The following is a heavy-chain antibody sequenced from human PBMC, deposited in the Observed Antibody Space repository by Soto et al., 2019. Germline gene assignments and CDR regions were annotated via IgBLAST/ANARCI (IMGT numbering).Heavy chain of an antibody. CDR2: IHHSGST. CDR3: ANRFGAPY. D-gene: IGHD3-16*01. J-gene: IGHJ4*02. Sequence: QVQLQESGPGLVKPSGTLSLTCAVSGGSISSNNWWSWVRQPPGKGLEWVGEIHHSGSTNYNPSLKRRVTISVATSKNQFSLKLTSVTAADTAAYSCANRFGAPYWGQGTLVTVSS. V-gene: IGHV4-4*02. CDR1: GGSISSNNW.